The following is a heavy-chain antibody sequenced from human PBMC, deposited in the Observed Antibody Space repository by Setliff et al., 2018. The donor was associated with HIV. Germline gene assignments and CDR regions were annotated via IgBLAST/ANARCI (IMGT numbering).Heavy chain of an antibody. CDR3: ARQVVSEGRLDY. Sequence: SETLSLTCTVSGGSISSGGYYWSWIRQHPGKGLEWIGYIYYSGSTYYNPSLKSRVTISVDTSKNQFSLKLSSVTAADTAVYYCARQVVSEGRLDYWGQGVLVTVSS. J-gene: IGHJ4*02. CDR2: IYYSGST. CDR1: GGSISSGGYY. V-gene: IGHV4-39*01. D-gene: IGHD6-25*01.